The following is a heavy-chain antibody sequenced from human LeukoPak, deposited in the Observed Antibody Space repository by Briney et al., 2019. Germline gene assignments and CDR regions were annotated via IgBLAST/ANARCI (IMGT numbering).Heavy chain of an antibody. CDR2: ISYDGSNT. J-gene: IGHJ3*02. CDR1: GFNFNSYA. V-gene: IGHV3-30*04. Sequence: PGRSLRLSCAASGFNFNSYAVHWVRQAPGKGLEWVASISYDGSNTYHADSVKGRFTISRDTSKTTVYLQMNSLRAEDTAVYYCATELRILSWGVDAFDIWGQGTMVTVCS. CDR3: ATELRILSWGVDAFDI. D-gene: IGHD3-10*01.